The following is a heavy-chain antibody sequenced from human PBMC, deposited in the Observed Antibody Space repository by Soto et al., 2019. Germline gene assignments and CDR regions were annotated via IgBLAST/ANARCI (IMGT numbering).Heavy chain of an antibody. J-gene: IGHJ5*02. D-gene: IGHD4-4*01. CDR3: ARDYSNPKGRFDP. V-gene: IGHV3-7*01. Sequence: EVQLVESGGGLVQPGGSLRLSCAASGFTFTGYWMSWVRQAPGKGLEWVANIKEDGGEKYYVDSVKGRFTISRDNAKNSLYLQMNSLRAEDTAGYYCARDYSNPKGRFDPWGQGTLVTVSS. CDR2: IKEDGGEK. CDR1: GFTFTGYW.